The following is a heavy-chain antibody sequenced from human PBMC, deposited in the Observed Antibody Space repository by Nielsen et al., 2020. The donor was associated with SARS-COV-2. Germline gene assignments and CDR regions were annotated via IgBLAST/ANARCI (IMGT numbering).Heavy chain of an antibody. V-gene: IGHV3-53*04. CDR2: IYSGGST. CDR1: GFTVSSNY. Sequence: GESLKISCAASGFTVSSNYMSWVRQAPGKGLEWVSVIYSGGSTYYADSVKGRFTISRHNSKNTLYLQMNSLRAEDTAVYYCARDSGYSYGPGAFDIWGQGTMVTVSS. CDR3: ARDSGYSYGPGAFDI. D-gene: IGHD5-18*01. J-gene: IGHJ3*02.